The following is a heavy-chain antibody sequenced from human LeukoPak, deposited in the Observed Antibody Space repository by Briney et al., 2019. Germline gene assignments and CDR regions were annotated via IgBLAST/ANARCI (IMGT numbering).Heavy chain of an antibody. J-gene: IGHJ6*03. Sequence: ASVKVSCKASGGTFSSYAISWVRQAPGQGLEWMGGIIPIFGTANYAQKFQGRVTITTDESTSTAYMELSSLRSEDTAVYYCARGVEMATITVWSYYYYMDVWGKGTTVTVSS. V-gene: IGHV1-69*05. CDR3: ARGVEMATITVWSYYYYMDV. CDR2: IIPIFGTA. CDR1: GGTFSSYA. D-gene: IGHD5-24*01.